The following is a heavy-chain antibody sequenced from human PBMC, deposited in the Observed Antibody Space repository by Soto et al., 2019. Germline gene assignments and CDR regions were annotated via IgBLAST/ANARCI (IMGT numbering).Heavy chain of an antibody. CDR1: GFTFRSYG. CDR3: ARDRGQYGDNAMDV. Sequence: QVQLVESGGGVVQPGRSLRVSCAASGFTFRSYGMHWVRQAPGKGLEWVAVIWSDGGNKDYADSVKGRFTISRDNSKNTLDLQMNSLRAEDTGVFFCARDRGQYGDNAMDVWGKGTTVTVSS. V-gene: IGHV3-33*01. D-gene: IGHD4-17*01. CDR2: IWSDGGNK. J-gene: IGHJ6*03.